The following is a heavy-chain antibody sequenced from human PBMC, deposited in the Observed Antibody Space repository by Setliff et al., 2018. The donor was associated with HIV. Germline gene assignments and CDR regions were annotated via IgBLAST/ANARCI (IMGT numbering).Heavy chain of an antibody. CDR3: ARGLIVGATTGYYYYYMDV. CDR2: IYYIGNT. D-gene: IGHD1-26*01. J-gene: IGHJ6*03. CDR1: GGSISGYY. Sequence: SETLSLTCTVSGGSISGYYWSWIRQPPGKGLEWIGYIYYIGNTNYNPSLKGRVTLSVDTSKNQLSLKLSSVTAADTAVYYCARGLIVGATTGYYYYYMDVWGKGTTVTVSS. V-gene: IGHV4-59*01.